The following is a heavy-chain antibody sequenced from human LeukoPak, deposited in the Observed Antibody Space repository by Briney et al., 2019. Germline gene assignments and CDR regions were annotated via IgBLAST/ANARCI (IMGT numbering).Heavy chain of an antibody. D-gene: IGHD2-21*02. J-gene: IGHJ6*03. CDR2: ISSSSSYI. CDR1: GFTFSSYS. V-gene: IGHV3-21*01. CDR3: AKDGDWSSNYHYYYMDV. Sequence: GGSLRLSCAASGFTFSSYSMNWVRQAPGKGLEWVSSISSSSSYIYYADSVKGRFTISRDNSKNTLFLQMNSLRAEDTAVYYCAKDGDWSSNYHYYYMDVWGKGTTVTVSS.